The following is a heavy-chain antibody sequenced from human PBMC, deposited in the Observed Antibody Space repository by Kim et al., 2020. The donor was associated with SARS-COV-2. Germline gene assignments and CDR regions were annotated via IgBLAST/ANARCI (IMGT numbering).Heavy chain of an antibody. Sequence: YYADSVKGRCTIARDNSKNTLYLQMNSLRAEDTAVYYCAKYLTVRGRCFDVWGRGTLVTVSS. V-gene: IGHV3-23*01. J-gene: IGHJ2*01. CDR3: AKYLTVRGRCFDV. D-gene: IGHD3-10*01.